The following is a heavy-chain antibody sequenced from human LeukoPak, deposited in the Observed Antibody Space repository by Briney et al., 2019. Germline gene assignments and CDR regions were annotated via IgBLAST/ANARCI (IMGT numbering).Heavy chain of an antibody. CDR1: GGSISSSSYY. J-gene: IGHJ4*02. Sequence: PSETLSLTCTVSGGSISSSSYYWGWIRQPPGKGLEWIGSIYYSGSTYYNPSLKSRVTISVDTSKNQFSLKLSSVTAADTAVYYCARDFPVDSTGLFDYWGQGTLVTVSS. D-gene: IGHD6-13*01. CDR2: IYYSGST. CDR3: ARDFPVDSTGLFDY. V-gene: IGHV4-39*07.